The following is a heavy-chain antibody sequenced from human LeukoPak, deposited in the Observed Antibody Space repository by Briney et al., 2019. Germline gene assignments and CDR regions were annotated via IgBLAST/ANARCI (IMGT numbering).Heavy chain of an antibody. J-gene: IGHJ4*02. CDR2: ISYDASNK. D-gene: IGHD3-22*01. V-gene: IGHV3-30-3*01. Sequence: GGSLRLSCAASGFTFSTYAMHWVRQAPGKGLEWVAVISYDASNKYYADSVKGRFTISRDNSKNTLYLQMNSLRAEDAAMYYCARSPYYDSSGYYDSWGQGTLVTVSS. CDR3: ARSPYYDSSGYYDS. CDR1: GFTFSTYA.